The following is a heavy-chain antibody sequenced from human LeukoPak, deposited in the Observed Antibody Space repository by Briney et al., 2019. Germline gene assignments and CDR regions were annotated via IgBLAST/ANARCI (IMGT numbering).Heavy chain of an antibody. V-gene: IGHV4-39*01. J-gene: IGHJ4*02. CDR3: ARSLYDFWSGSSFDY. CDR2: IYYSGST. CDR1: GGSISSSSYY. D-gene: IGHD3-3*01. Sequence: PSETLSLTCTVSGGSISSSSYYSGWIRQPPGKGLEWIGSIYYSGSTYYNPSLNSRVTISVDTSKNQFSLKLSSVTAADTAVYYCARSLYDFWSGSSFDYWGQGTLVTVSS.